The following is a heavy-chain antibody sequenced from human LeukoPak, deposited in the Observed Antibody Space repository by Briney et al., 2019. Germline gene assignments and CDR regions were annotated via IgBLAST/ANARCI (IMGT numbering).Heavy chain of an antibody. V-gene: IGHV1-8*03. Sequence: ASVKVSCKASGYTFTSYDINWVRQATGQGLEWMGWMNPNSGNTGYAQKFQGRVTITRNTSISTAYMELSSLRSEDTAVYYCARGGFGYCSGGSCYPYNWFDPWGQGTLVTVSS. CDR3: ARGGFGYCSGGSCYPYNWFDP. CDR1: GYTFTSYD. D-gene: IGHD2-15*01. J-gene: IGHJ5*02. CDR2: MNPNSGNT.